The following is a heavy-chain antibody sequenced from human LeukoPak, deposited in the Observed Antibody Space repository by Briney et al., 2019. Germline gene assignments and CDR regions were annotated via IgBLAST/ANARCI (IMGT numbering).Heavy chain of an antibody. CDR1: GFTFDDYG. D-gene: IGHD4-17*01. CDR3: ARENSDYGDYFDY. J-gene: IGHJ4*02. V-gene: IGHV3-20*04. Sequence: GGSLRLSCAASGFTFDDYGMSWVRQAPGKGLEWASGINWNGDSTHYADSVKGRFTISRDNAKNSLYLQMNSLRAEDTAVYYCARENSDYGDYFDYWGQGTLVTVSS. CDR2: INWNGDST.